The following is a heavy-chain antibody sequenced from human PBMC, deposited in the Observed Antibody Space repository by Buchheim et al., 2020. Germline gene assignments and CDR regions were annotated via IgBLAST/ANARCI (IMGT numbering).Heavy chain of an antibody. Sequence: EVQLLESGGNLVQPGGSLRLSCAVSGFTLSRYAMNWVRQAPGKGLEWVASINNGGNPYYAGFAFGRFTVFSSTSYKNFFSLMNSLRTGDTARYYCAKDHPSSGWPAFEYWGQGT. CDR1: GFTLSRYA. J-gene: IGHJ4*02. D-gene: IGHD6-19*01. CDR2: INNGGNP. V-gene: IGHV3-23*01. CDR3: AKDHPSSGWPAFEY.